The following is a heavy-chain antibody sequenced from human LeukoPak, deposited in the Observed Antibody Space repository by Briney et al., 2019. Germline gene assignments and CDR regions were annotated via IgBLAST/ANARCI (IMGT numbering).Heavy chain of an antibody. D-gene: IGHD3-22*01. CDR3: AKGSFVYDSSGYYFDY. CDR1: GFTFSSYA. CDR2: ISGSGGST. J-gene: IGHJ4*02. V-gene: IGHV3-23*01. Sequence: PGGSLRLSCAASGFTFSSYAMSWVRQAPGKGLEWVSAISGSGGSTYYADSVKGRFTISRDNSKNTLYLLMNSLRAEDTAVYYCAKGSFVYDSSGYYFDYWGQGTLVTVSS.